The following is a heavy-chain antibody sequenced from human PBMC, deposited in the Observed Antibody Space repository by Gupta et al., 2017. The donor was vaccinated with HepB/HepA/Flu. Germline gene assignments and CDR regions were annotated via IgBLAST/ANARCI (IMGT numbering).Heavy chain of an antibody. Sequence: EVLLVESGGGLVKPGGSLRLSCEGSGFTFSRFSMHWVRQAPGKGLEWVSSSRVGNYIYYAESVKGRFTISRDNSKNSLFLEMRNLRDEDTAVYYCAGNRLADSWFDPWGQGTLVTVSS. D-gene: IGHD3-16*01. CDR2: SRVGNYI. CDR1: GFTFSRFS. CDR3: AGNRLADSWFDP. V-gene: IGHV3-21*02. J-gene: IGHJ5*02.